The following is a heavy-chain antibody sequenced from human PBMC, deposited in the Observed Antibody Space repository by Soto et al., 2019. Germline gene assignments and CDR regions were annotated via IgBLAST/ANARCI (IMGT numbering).Heavy chain of an antibody. D-gene: IGHD2-2*01. CDR1: GFIFSNYG. J-gene: IGHJ5*02. CDR3: AKGICTSCKAWFDP. CDR2: TSDDGTKK. V-gene: IGHV3-30*18. Sequence: GGSLRLSCAASGFIFSNYGMHWVRQAPGKGLEWVAVTSDDGTKKYYGDSVKGRFTISRDNSKNTLYLQMNSLRAEDTAVYYCAKGICTSCKAWFDPWGQGTLVTVSS.